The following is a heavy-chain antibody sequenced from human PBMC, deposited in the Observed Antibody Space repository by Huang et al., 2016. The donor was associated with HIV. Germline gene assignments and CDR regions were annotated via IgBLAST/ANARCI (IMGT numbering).Heavy chain of an antibody. CDR1: GYTFISYG. CDR2: ISPSYGDT. Sequence: QVQLVQSGAEVKKPGASVKVSCRASGYTFISYGITWVRQAPGQGLEWMGWISPSYGDTNYAQQFQGRVTMTTDTSTNTVYMEGRSLRADDTAGYYCARDLGTTVVPDGMDVWGQGTTVTVSS. D-gene: IGHD4-17*01. J-gene: IGHJ6*02. CDR3: ARDLGTTVVPDGMDV. V-gene: IGHV1-18*04.